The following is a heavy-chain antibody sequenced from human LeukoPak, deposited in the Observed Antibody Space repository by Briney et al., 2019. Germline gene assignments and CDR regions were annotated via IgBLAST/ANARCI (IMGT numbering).Heavy chain of an antibody. V-gene: IGHV1-18*01. CDR1: GYTFTSYG. CDR2: ISAYNGNT. CDR3: ARSRGLDSSGYYYPYFDY. Sequence: GASVKVSCKASGYTFTSYGISWVRQAPGQGLEWMGWISAYNGNTNYAQKLQGRVTMTTDTSTSTAYMELRSLRSDDTAVYYCARSRGLDSSGYYYPYFDYWGQGTLVTVSS. J-gene: IGHJ4*02. D-gene: IGHD3-22*01.